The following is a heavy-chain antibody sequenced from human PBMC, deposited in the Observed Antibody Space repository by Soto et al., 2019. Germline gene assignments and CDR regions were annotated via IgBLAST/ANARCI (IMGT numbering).Heavy chain of an antibody. J-gene: IGHJ4*02. D-gene: IGHD1-20*01. CDR1: GFTFSNAC. CDR3: TADSYITIGIMRSEC. V-gene: IGHV3-15*07. Sequence: PGGSLRLSCAASGFTFSNACINWVRQAPEKGLEWVGRIKSKTDGGTTDFAASVKGRFAISRDDSKNMVYLQMNSLRTEDSAVFYCTADSYITIGIMRSECWGQGTLVAVAS. CDR2: IKSKTDGGTT.